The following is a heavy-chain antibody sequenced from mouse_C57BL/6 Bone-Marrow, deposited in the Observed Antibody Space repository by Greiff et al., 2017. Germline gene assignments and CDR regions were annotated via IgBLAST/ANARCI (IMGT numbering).Heavy chain of an antibody. J-gene: IGHJ1*03. CDR3: ASSSYGSSPYWYFDV. CDR2: IWTGGGT. D-gene: IGHD1-1*01. CDR1: GFSLTSYA. V-gene: IGHV2-9-1*01. Sequence: VKLQESGPGPVAPSQSLSITCTVSGFSLTSYAISWVRQPPGKGLEWLGVIWTGGGTNYNSALKSRLSISKDNSKSQVFLKMNSLQTDDTARYYCASSSYGSSPYWYFDVWGTGTTVTVSS.